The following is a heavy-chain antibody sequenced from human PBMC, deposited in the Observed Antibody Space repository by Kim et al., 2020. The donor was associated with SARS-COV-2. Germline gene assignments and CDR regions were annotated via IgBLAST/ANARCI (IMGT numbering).Heavy chain of an antibody. V-gene: IGHV3-48*04. D-gene: IGHD1-20*01. Sequence: GGSLRLSCAASGFTFSSYSMNWVRQAPGKGLEWVSYISSSSSTIYYADSVKGRFTISRDNAKNSLYLQMNSLRAEDTAVYYCARDYTDNWNDLPTYYYYYGMGVWGQGTTVTVSS. CDR2: ISSSSSTI. J-gene: IGHJ6*02. CDR1: GFTFSSYS. CDR3: ARDYTDNWNDLPTYYYYYGMGV.